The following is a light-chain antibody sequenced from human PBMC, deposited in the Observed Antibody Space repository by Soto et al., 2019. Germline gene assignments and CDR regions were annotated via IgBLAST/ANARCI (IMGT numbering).Light chain of an antibody. CDR2: AAS. CDR3: LLDFSYFWA. CDR1: QTISSW. J-gene: IGKJ1*01. V-gene: IGKV1-5*01. Sequence: DIQMTQSPSTLSGSVGDRVTITCRASQTISSWLAWYQQKPGKAPKLLIYAASTLQSGVPSRFSGSRSGTDFTPTISSLQPEDFATYYCLLDFSYFWAFGQGTKVDIK.